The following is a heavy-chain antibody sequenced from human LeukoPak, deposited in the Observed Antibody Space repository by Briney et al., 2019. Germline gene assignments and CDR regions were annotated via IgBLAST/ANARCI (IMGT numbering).Heavy chain of an antibody. Sequence: SVKVSCKASGGTFSSYAISWVRQAPGQGLEWMGGIIPIFGTANYAQKFQGRVTITRNTSISTAYMELSSLRSEDTAVYYCARDGGPEDAFDIWGQGTMVTVSS. CDR1: GGTFSSYA. CDR3: ARDGGPEDAFDI. D-gene: IGHD4-23*01. V-gene: IGHV1-69*05. J-gene: IGHJ3*02. CDR2: IIPIFGTA.